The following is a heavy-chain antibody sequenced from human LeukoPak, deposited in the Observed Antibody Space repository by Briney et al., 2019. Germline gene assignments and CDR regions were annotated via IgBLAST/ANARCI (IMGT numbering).Heavy chain of an antibody. J-gene: IGHJ3*02. CDR2: INPSSGSA. Sequence: ASVKVSCKASGYTFTSQDMHWVRQAPGQGLEWMGVINPSSGSATYAQKFQGRVTMTRDTSISTAYMELSRLRSDDTAVYYCARERIAAADLDAFDIWGQGTMVTVSS. D-gene: IGHD6-13*01. CDR1: GYTFTSQD. V-gene: IGHV1-46*01. CDR3: ARERIAAADLDAFDI.